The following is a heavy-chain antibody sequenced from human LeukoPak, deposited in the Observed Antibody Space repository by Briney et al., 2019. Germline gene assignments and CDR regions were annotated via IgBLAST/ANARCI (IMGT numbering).Heavy chain of an antibody. CDR1: VGSISSGGYS. V-gene: IGHV4-30-2*01. CDR3: DSDDSIGWFDL. D-gene: IGHD6-19*01. J-gene: IGHJ2*01. Sequence: PSQTLSLTCAVSVGSISSGGYSWSWIRQPPGKGLEWIGYIYHSGSTYYNPSLKGRVTISVDRSKNQFSLELSSVTAADTAVYYCDSDDSIGWFDLWGRGTLVTVSS. CDR2: IYHSGST.